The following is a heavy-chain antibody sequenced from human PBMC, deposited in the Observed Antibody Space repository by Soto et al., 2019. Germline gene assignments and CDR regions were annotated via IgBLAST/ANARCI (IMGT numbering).Heavy chain of an antibody. CDR2: IIPIFGTA. V-gene: IGHV1-69*13. J-gene: IGHJ6*02. D-gene: IGHD3-3*01. CDR3: ASEPITIFGVVPRSQEWGHYYGMDV. Sequence: ASVKVSCKASGGTFSSYAISWVRQAPGQGLEWMGGIIPIFGTADYAQKFQGRVTITADESTSTADMELSSLRSEDTAVYYCASEPITIFGVVPRSQEWGHYYGMDVWGQGTTVTVSS. CDR1: GGTFSSYA.